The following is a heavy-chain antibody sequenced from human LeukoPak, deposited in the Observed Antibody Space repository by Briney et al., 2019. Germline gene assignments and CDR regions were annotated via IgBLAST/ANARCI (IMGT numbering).Heavy chain of an antibody. Sequence: ASVKVSCKASGGTFSSYAISWVRQAPGQGLEWMGWISAYNGNTNYAQKLQGRVTMTTDTSTSTAYMELRSLRSDDTAVYYCARDGWWLPTKTYYFDYWGQGTLVTVSS. V-gene: IGHV1-18*01. CDR2: ISAYNGNT. CDR3: ARDGWWLPTKTYYFDY. D-gene: IGHD5-12*01. CDR1: GGTFSSYA. J-gene: IGHJ4*02.